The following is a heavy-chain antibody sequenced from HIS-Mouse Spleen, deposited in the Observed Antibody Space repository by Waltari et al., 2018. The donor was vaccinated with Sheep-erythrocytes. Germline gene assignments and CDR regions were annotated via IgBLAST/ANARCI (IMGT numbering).Heavy chain of an antibody. Sequence: RRLSCAASGFTFSSYAMHWVRQAPGKGLEWVAVISYDGSNKYYADSVKGRFTISRDNSKNTLYLQMNSLRAEDTAVYYCARVPRYSSSWYYFDYWGQGTLVTVSS. J-gene: IGHJ4*02. D-gene: IGHD6-13*01. CDR2: ISYDGSNK. V-gene: IGHV3-30-3*01. CDR1: GFTFSSYA. CDR3: ARVPRYSSSWYYFDY.